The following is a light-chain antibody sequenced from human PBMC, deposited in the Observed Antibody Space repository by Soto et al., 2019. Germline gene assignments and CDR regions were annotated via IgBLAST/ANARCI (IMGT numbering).Light chain of an antibody. J-gene: IGLJ1*01. CDR3: SSYTSSTFYV. Sequence: QSVLTQPASVSGSPGLSITISCTGTSSDVGGYNYVSWYQQHPGKAPKLMIYEVSNRPSGVSNRFSGSKSGNTASLTISGLQAEDEADYYCSSYTSSTFYVFGTGTKLTVL. V-gene: IGLV2-14*01. CDR2: EVS. CDR1: SSDVGGYNY.